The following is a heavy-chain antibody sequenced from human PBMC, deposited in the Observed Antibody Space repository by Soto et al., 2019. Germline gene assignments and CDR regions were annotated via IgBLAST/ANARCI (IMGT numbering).Heavy chain of an antibody. V-gene: IGHV2-5*01. D-gene: IGHD6-19*01. CDR3: AYRRGWAYYYDH. Sequence: SGPYAGEPTQTLTLTCTFSGFSLSTSGVGVGWIRQPPGKALEWLAVIYWNDDKRYNPSLKSRLTITKDTSKNQVVLTMTNMDPVDTGTYYCAYRRGWAYYYDHWGQGILVTVSS. CDR2: IYWNDDK. J-gene: IGHJ4*02. CDR1: GFSLSTSGVG.